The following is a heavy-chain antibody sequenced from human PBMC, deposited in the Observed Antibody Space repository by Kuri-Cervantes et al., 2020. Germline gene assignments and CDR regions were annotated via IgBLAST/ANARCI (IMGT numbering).Heavy chain of an antibody. Sequence: ASVKVSCKASGYTFTSYGISWVRQAPGQGLEWMGWISAYNGNTNYAQKLQGRDTMTTDTSTSTAYMELRSLRSDDTAVYYCARVRLVRGVIMYGTAFDYWGPGTLVTVSS. J-gene: IGHJ4*02. D-gene: IGHD3-10*01. CDR3: ARVRLVRGVIMYGTAFDY. V-gene: IGHV1-18*01. CDR2: ISAYNGNT. CDR1: GYTFTSYG.